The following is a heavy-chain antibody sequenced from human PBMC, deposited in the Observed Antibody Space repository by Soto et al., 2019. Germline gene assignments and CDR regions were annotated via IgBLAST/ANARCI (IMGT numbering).Heavy chain of an antibody. CDR1: GFNFGNNW. J-gene: IGHJ4*02. V-gene: IGHV3-74*01. CDR3: ATAEVDY. CDR2: TNSDGRTT. Sequence: GGSLRLSCAASGFNFGNNWMHWVRQAPGKGLEWVSRTNSDGRTTNYADSVKGRFTVSRDNAKNTLYLQMNSLRAEDTAVYYCATAEVDYWGPGTLVTVSS.